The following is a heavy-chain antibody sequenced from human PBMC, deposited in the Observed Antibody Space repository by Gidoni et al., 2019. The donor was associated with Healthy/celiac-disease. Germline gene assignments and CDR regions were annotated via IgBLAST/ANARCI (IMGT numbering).Heavy chain of an antibody. V-gene: IGHV4-34*01. J-gene: IGHJ5*02. CDR2: INHSGST. Sequence: QAQLQQWGAGMLKPSETLSRTCAVYGGTFSGYYGSWIRQPPGKGLEWIGEINHSGSTTYNPSLKIRVTISVDTSKNQFSLKLSSVTASDTAVYYCARGSGVRGCWFDPWGQGTLVTVSS. CDR1: GGTFSGYY. D-gene: IGHD2-8*01. CDR3: ARGSGVRGCWFDP.